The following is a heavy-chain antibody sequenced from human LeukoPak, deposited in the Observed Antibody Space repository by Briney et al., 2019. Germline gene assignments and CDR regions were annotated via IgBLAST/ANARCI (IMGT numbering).Heavy chain of an antibody. D-gene: IGHD6-19*01. V-gene: IGHV4-61*01. CDR2: IYDSGST. J-gene: IGHJ4*02. CDR1: GGSVSSGSYY. Sequence: SETLSLTCTVSGGSVSSGSYYWSWIRQPPGKGLERIGYIYDSGSTNYNPSLKSRVTISVDTSKNQFSLKLSSVTAADTAVYYCAREQTYSSGWVGGPYFDYWGQGTLVTVSS. CDR3: AREQTYSSGWVGGPYFDY.